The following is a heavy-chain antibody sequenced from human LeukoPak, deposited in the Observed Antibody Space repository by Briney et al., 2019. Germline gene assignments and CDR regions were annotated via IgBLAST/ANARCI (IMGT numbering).Heavy chain of an antibody. Sequence: GGSLRLSCAASGFTFSSYIMIWVRQAPGKGLEWVSSISSSSSYIYYADSVKGRFTISRDNSKNTFYLQMDSLRADDTAMYYCAKGKVNHLGGLDYWGQGTLVTVSS. CDR2: ISSSSSYI. D-gene: IGHD1-14*01. J-gene: IGHJ4*02. CDR1: GFTFSSYI. V-gene: IGHV3-21*04. CDR3: AKGKVNHLGGLDY.